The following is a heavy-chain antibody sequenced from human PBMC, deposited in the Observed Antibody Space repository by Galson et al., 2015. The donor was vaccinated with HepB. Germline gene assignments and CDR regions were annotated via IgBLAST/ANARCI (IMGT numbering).Heavy chain of an antibody. CDR2: MNPNSGNT. CDR3: ARGLIAGRPLYHYYGMDV. J-gene: IGHJ6*02. Sequence: SVKVSCKASGYTFTSYDINWVRQATGQGLEWLGWMNPNSGNTGYAQKFQGRVTMTRNTSITTAYMDLGGLGSEDTAVYYCARGLIAGRPLYHYYGMDVWGQGTTVTVS. D-gene: IGHD6-6*01. V-gene: IGHV1-8*01. CDR1: GYTFTSYD.